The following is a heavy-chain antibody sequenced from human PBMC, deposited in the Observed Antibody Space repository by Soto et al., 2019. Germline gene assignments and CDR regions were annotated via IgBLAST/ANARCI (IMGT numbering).Heavy chain of an antibody. J-gene: IGHJ5*02. CDR1: GFTFSSYA. Sequence: GGSLRLSCAASGFTFSSYAMSWVRQAPGKGLEWVSAISGSGGSTYYADSVKGRFTISRDNSKNTLYLQMNSLRAEDTAVYYCAKDVTVTTFRGNWFDPWGQGTLVTVS. D-gene: IGHD4-17*01. CDR3: AKDVTVTTFRGNWFDP. CDR2: ISGSGGST. V-gene: IGHV3-23*01.